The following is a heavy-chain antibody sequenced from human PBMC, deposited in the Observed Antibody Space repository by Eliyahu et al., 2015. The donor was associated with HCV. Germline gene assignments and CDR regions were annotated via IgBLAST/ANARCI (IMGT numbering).Heavy chain of an antibody. Sequence: EVQLVESGGGLVQPGGSLRLXXTASGFTVSTNXMSWVRQAPGKGLEWVSAIYSGGDTRYADSVKGRLTISRDNSRNTVYLQMNNLRAEDTANYYCASGGGLLDYWGQGTLVTVSS. CDR2: IYSGGDT. CDR3: ASGGGLLDY. D-gene: IGHD2-21*01. J-gene: IGHJ4*02. CDR1: GFTVSTNX. V-gene: IGHV3-66*01.